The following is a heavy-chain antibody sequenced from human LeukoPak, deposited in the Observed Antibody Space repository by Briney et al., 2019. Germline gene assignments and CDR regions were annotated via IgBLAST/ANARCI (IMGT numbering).Heavy chain of an antibody. V-gene: IGHV3-43*01. J-gene: IGHJ3*02. CDR2: ISWDGGST. D-gene: IGHD6-19*01. CDR3: AKDMAPIGYSSGWFDAFDI. Sequence: GGSLRLSCAASGFTFDDYTMHWVRQARGRGLEWVSLISWDGGSTYYADSVKGRFTISRDNSKNSLYLQMNSLRTEDTALYYCAKDMAPIGYSSGWFDAFDIWGQGTMVTVSS. CDR1: GFTFDDYT.